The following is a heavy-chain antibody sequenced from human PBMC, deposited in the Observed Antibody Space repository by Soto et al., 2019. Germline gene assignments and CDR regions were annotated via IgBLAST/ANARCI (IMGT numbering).Heavy chain of an antibody. J-gene: IGHJ6*02. V-gene: IGHV1-18*01. Sequence: QVQLVQSGAEVKKPGASVKVSCKASGYTFTSYGISWVRQAPGQGLEWMGWISAYNGNTNYAQKLQGRVTMTTDTSTSTAYMELRSLRTDDTAVYYCARENSSGWAYYYYYGMDVWGQGTTVTVSS. D-gene: IGHD6-19*01. CDR1: GYTFTSYG. CDR2: ISAYNGNT. CDR3: ARENSSGWAYYYYYGMDV.